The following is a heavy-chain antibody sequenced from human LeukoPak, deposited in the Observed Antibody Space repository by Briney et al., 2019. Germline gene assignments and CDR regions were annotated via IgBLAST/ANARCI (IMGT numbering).Heavy chain of an antibody. CDR2: ISSSSSYI. D-gene: IGHD2-2*02. CDR3: ASYPPAAIDYYFDY. V-gene: IGHV3-21*01. Sequence: GGSLRLSGAASGFTFSSYSMNWVRQAPGKGLEWVSSISSSSSYIYYADSVKGRFTISRDNAKNSLYLQMNSLRAEDTAVYYCASYPPAAIDYYFDYWGQGTLVTVSS. J-gene: IGHJ4*02. CDR1: GFTFSSYS.